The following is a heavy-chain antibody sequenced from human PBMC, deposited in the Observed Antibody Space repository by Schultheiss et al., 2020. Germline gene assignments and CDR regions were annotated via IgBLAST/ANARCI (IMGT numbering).Heavy chain of an antibody. D-gene: IGHD6-6*01. CDR1: GYTFTSYG. Sequence: ASVKVSCKASGYTFTSYGISWVRQAPGQGLEWMGWISAYNGNTNYAQKLQGRVTMTTDTSTSTVYMELSSLRSEDTAVYYCASLSIAEGKYYYYYGMDVWGQGTTVTVSS. J-gene: IGHJ6*02. CDR2: ISAYNGNT. CDR3: ASLSIAEGKYYYYYGMDV. V-gene: IGHV1-18*01.